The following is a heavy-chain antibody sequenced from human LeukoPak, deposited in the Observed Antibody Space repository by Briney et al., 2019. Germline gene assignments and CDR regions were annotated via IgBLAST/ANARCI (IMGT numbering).Heavy chain of an antibody. CDR3: ARILWFGEFPYYMDV. J-gene: IGHJ6*03. Sequence: SETLSLTCTVSGGSISSYYWSWIRKPPGRGLEWIGYIYYSGSTNYNPSLKSRVTISVDTSKNQFSLKLSSVTAADTAVYYCARILWFGEFPYYMDVWGKGTTVTISS. CDR2: IYYSGST. D-gene: IGHD3-10*01. CDR1: GGSISSYY. V-gene: IGHV4-59*12.